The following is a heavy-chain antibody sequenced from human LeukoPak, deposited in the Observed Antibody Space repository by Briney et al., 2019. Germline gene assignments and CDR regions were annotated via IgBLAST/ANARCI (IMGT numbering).Heavy chain of an antibody. J-gene: IGHJ6*02. CDR1: GFTFNTFD. V-gene: IGHV3-48*01. Sequence: GGSLRLSCAASGFTFNTFDMTWVRQAPGKGLECVSYISSGSSTRYYADSVKGRFTISRDNAKSSLFLQMNSLRAEDTAVYFCARLRYYAVDVWGQGTSVIVSS. CDR2: ISSGSSTR. CDR3: ARLRYYAVDV.